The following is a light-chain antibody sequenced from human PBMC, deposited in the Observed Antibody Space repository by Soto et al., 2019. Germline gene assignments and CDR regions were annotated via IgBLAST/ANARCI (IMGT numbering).Light chain of an antibody. V-gene: IGKV3-20*01. Sequence: EIVLTQSPGTLSLSPGERATLSCRASQSVSSIYLAWYQQKPGQAPSLLIYRASSRATGIPDRFSGSGSGTDFTLTISRLELEDFAVYYCQQYDRSSYTFGQGTKLEIK. CDR3: QQYDRSSYT. J-gene: IGKJ2*01. CDR1: QSVSSIY. CDR2: RAS.